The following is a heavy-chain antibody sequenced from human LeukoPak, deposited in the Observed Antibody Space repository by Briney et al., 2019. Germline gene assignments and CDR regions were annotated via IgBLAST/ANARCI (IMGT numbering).Heavy chain of an antibody. CDR1: GFTFSSYG. J-gene: IGHJ4*02. CDR2: ISYDGSNK. D-gene: IGHD6-13*01. CDR3: AKDGYSSSWSLVY. Sequence: GESLRLSCAASGFTFSSYGMHWVRQAPGKGLEWVAVISYDGSNKYYADSVKGRFTISRDNSKNTLYLQMNSLRAEDTAVYYCAKDGYSSSWSLVYWGQGTLVTVSS. V-gene: IGHV3-30*18.